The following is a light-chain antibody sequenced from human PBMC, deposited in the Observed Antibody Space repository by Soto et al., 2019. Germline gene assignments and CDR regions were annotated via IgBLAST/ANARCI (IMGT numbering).Light chain of an antibody. CDR2: DVF. V-gene: IGKV3-15*01. CDR1: QTVSRN. CDR3: QQYNNWPS. Sequence: VLTQSPATLSLSPRERATISYRASQTVSRNLAWYQQRPGQAPRLLIYDVFTRAAGIPARFSGSGSETEFTLTIRSLQSEDFAVYYCQQYNNWPSFGQGTRLEIK. J-gene: IGKJ5*01.